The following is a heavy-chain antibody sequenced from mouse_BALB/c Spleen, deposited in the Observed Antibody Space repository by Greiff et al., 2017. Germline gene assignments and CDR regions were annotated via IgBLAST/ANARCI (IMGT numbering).Heavy chain of an antibody. Sequence: EVKLVESGGGLVKPGGSLKLSCAASGFTFSSYGMSWVRQTPDKRLEWVATISSGGSYTYYPDSVKGRFTISRDNAKNTLYLQMSSLKSEDTAMYYCARHYYGSSLYYFDYWGQGTTLTVSS. J-gene: IGHJ2*01. CDR1: GFTFSSYG. D-gene: IGHD1-1*01. CDR2: ISSGGSYT. CDR3: ARHYYGSSLYYFDY. V-gene: IGHV5-6*03.